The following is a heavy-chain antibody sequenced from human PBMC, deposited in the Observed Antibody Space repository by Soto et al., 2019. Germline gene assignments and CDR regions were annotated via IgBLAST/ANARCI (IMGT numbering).Heavy chain of an antibody. V-gene: IGHV4-30-2*01. CDR3: ARRISSFDP. Sequence: QLQLQESGSGLVKPSQTLSLTCAVSGGSLSSGGYSWAWIRQPPGKGLEWIGYIYHSGSPYYNPFPQRPVTQSVDKSKNPFSPRLTSVTAADTAVYYCARRISSFDPWGQGTLVSVSS. D-gene: IGHD3-10*01. CDR1: GGSLSSGGYS. CDR2: IYHSGSP. J-gene: IGHJ5*02.